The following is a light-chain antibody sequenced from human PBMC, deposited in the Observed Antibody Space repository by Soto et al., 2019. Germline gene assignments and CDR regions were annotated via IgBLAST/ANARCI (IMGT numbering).Light chain of an antibody. V-gene: IGKV3-11*01. CDR2: DAY. J-gene: IGKJ5*01. CDR1: QSVRGL. CDR3: QQRHMWPIT. Sequence: EVVLTQSPVTLSLSPGERATLSCRASQSVRGLLAWYQQKPGQAPRLLIYDAYNRATGIPPRFSGSGSGTDFTLTISRLEPEDSAVDYCQQRHMWPITFGQGTRLEIK.